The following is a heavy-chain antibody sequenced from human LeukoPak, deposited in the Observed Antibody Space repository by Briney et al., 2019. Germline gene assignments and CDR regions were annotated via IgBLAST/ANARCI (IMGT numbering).Heavy chain of an antibody. J-gene: IGHJ4*02. CDR1: GGSISSYY. Sequence: SETLSLTCTVSGGSISSYYWSWIRQHPGKGLEWIGYIYYSGSTYYNPSLKSRVTISVDTSKNQFSLKLSSVTAADTAVYYCARDQNGGNFHDYWGQGTLVTVSS. CDR2: IYYSGST. V-gene: IGHV4-59*01. CDR3: ARDQNGGNFHDY. D-gene: IGHD4-23*01.